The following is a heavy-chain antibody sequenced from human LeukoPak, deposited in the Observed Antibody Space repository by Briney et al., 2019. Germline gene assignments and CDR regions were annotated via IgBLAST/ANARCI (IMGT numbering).Heavy chain of an antibody. CDR3: ARDQRYCSSSSCPWEPFDY. J-gene: IGHJ4*02. CDR2: ISSSSSYI. Sequence: GGSLRLSCAASGFTFSSYSMNWVRQAPGKGLEWVSSISSSSSYIYYADSVKGRFTLSRDNAKNSLYLQMNSLRAEDTAVYYCARDQRYCSSSSCPWEPFDYWGQGTLVTVSS. V-gene: IGHV3-21*04. CDR1: GFTFSSYS. D-gene: IGHD2-2*01.